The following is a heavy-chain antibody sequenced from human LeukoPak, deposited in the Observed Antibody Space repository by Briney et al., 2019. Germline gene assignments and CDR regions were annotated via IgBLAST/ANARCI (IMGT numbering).Heavy chain of an antibody. CDR1: GFTFSSYA. CDR2: ISGSSSDV. D-gene: IGHD3-22*01. V-gene: IGHV3-21*06. Sequence: GGSLRLSCAASGFTFSSYAMNWVRQARGKGLEWVSSISGSSSDVYYADSVKGRFTISRDNAKNSVFLQMNNLRAEDTAIYYCARRGYHDSSGYDYWGQGTLVTVSS. J-gene: IGHJ4*02. CDR3: ARRGYHDSSGYDY.